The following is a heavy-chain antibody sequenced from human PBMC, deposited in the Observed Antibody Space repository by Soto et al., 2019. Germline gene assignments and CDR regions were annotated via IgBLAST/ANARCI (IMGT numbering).Heavy chain of an antibody. CDR3: ARSPVVVAATDHFSPGIFEY. J-gene: IGHJ4*02. Sequence: PSETLSLTCTVSGGSISSYYWSLIRQPPGKGLEWIGYIYYSGSTNYNPSLKSRVTISVDTSKNQFSLKLSSVTAADTAVYYCARSPVVVAATDHFSPGIFEYWGQGTLVTVSS. V-gene: IGHV4-59*01. CDR2: IYYSGST. D-gene: IGHD2-15*01. CDR1: GGSISSYY.